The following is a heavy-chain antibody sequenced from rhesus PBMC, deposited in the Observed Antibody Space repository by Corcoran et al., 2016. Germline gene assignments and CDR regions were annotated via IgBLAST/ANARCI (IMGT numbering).Heavy chain of an antibody. J-gene: IGHJ4*01. V-gene: IGHV4S12*01. D-gene: IGHD3-3*01. CDR1: VGTVSSGYYY. Sequence: QVQLQESGPGVVKPSETLSLTCAVSVGTVSSGYYYWSWIRQPPGKVLEWIGGIYSNSESTNYNPSLKSRVTISKDTSKNQFSLKLSSVTATDTAVYYCARGSVDFWSGYYYFDYWGQGVLVTVSS. CDR2: IYSNSEST. CDR3: ARGSVDFWSGYYYFDY.